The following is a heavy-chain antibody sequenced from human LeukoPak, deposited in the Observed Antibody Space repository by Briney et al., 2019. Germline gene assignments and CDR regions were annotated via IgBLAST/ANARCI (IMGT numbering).Heavy chain of an antibody. V-gene: IGHV3-64D*09. Sequence: GGSLRLSCSASGFTFSSYAMHWVRQAPGKGLEYVSAISSNGGSTYYADSVKGRFTISRDNSKNTLYLQMSSLRAEDTAVYYCVKDRYCSSTSCYADFDYWGQGTLVTVS. CDR2: ISSNGGST. CDR3: VKDRYCSSTSCYADFDY. D-gene: IGHD2-2*01. CDR1: GFTFSSYA. J-gene: IGHJ4*02.